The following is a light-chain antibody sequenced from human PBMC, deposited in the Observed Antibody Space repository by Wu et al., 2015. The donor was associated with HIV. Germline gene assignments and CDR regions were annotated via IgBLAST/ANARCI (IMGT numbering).Light chain of an antibody. CDR2: XTN. CDR3: QHRTSWPFT. Sequence: EIVLTQSPVTLSLSPGERATLSCRASQAVNGYLAWFQQKPGQSPRLLIYXTNTRASDVPVRFSGSGSATDFTLTISSLDPEDFAIYYCQHRTSWPFTFGPGT. CDR1: QAVNGY. V-gene: IGKV3-11*01. J-gene: IGKJ3*01.